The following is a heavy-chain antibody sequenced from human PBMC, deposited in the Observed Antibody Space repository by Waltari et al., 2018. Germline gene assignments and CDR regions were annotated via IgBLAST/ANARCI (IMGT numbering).Heavy chain of an antibody. CDR2: ISGSGCST. V-gene: IGHV3-23*01. Sequence: EVQLLESGGGLVQPGGSLRLSCAASGCTFSSYAMSWVRQAPGKGVGWVVSISGSGCSTYYAASVKGRFTISRDNSKNTLYLQMNSLRAEDTAVYYCAKILDTASYGMDVWGQGTTVTVSS. J-gene: IGHJ6*02. CDR3: AKILDTASYGMDV. D-gene: IGHD5-18*01. CDR1: GCTFSSYA.